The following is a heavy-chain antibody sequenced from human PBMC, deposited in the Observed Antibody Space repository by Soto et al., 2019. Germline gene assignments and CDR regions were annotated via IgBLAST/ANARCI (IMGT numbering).Heavy chain of an antibody. Sequence: GGSLRLSCAASGFNFGVFGMHWVRQAPGKGLEWLSVLSYEGSEEYYADSVRGRFTISRDDSKNTLFLQMDSLRVDDTGVYYCALTRRSSLLEVAGPGFEYWGQGTLVTVSS. J-gene: IGHJ4*02. CDR2: LSYEGSEE. V-gene: IGHV3-30*03. CDR1: GFNFGVFG. CDR3: ALTRRSSLLEVAGPGFEY. D-gene: IGHD6-19*01.